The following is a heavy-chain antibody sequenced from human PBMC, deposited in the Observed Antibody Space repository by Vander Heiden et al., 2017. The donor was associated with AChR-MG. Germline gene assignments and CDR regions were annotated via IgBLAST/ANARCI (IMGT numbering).Heavy chain of an antibody. J-gene: IGHJ6*02. Sequence: QVQLVESGGGVVQPGRSLRLSCAASGFTFSSYGMHWVRQAPGKGLEWVAVIWYDGSNKYYADSVKGRFTISRDNSKNTLYLQMNSLRAEDTAVYYCARNIVATIQRGYYYGMTSGAKGPRSPSP. D-gene: IGHD5-12*01. CDR3: ARNIVATIQRGYYYGMTS. CDR2: IWYDGSNK. V-gene: IGHV3-33*01. CDR1: GFTFSSYG.